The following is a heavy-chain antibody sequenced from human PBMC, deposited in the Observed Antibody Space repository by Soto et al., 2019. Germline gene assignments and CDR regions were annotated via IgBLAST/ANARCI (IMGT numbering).Heavy chain of an antibody. D-gene: IGHD2-21*01. CDR2: ISGSGGST. CDR1: GFTFSSYA. CDR3: AKDWVKYYYYGMDV. J-gene: IGHJ6*02. V-gene: IGHV3-23*01. Sequence: GGSLRLSCAASGFTFSSYAMSWVRQAPEKGLEWVSAISGSGGSTYYADSVKGRFTISRDNSKNTLYLQMNSLRAEDTAVYYCAKDWVKYYYYGMDVWGQGTTVTVSS.